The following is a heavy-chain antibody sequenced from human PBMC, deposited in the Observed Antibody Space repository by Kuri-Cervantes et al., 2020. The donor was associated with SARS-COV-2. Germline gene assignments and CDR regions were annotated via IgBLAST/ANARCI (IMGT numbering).Heavy chain of an antibody. J-gene: IGHJ4*02. CDR3: ASRPYSSGWYEGIDY. D-gene: IGHD6-19*01. CDR2: IKQDGSEK. Sequence: GESLKISCAASGFTFSSYWMSWVRQAPGKGLEWVANIKQDGSEKYYADSVKGRFTISRDNSKNTLYLQMSSLRSEDTAVYYCASRPYSSGWYEGIDYWGQGTLVTVSS. CDR1: GFTFSSYW. V-gene: IGHV3-7*03.